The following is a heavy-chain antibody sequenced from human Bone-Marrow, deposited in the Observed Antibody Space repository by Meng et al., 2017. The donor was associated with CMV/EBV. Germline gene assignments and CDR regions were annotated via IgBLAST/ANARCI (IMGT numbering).Heavy chain of an antibody. D-gene: IGHD6-13*01. CDR1: GGSFSGYY. CDR3: ARGRTAAGATTTTFDY. J-gene: IGHJ4*02. V-gene: IGHV4-34*01. CDR2: INHSGST. Sequence: QRQLQQWGAGLLKPSETLSLTCAVYGGSFSGYYWSWIRQPPGKGLEWIGEINHSGSTNYNPSLKSRVTISVDTSKNQFSLKLSSVTAADTAVYYCARGRTAAGATTTTFDYWGQGTLVTVSS.